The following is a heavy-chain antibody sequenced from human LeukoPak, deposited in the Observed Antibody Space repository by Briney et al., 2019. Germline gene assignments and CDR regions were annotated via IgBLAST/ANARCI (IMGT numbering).Heavy chain of an antibody. V-gene: IGHV4-59*12. Sequence: SETLSLTCTVSGGSISSYYWSWIRQPPGRGLEWIGYIYYSGSTNYNPSLKSRVTISVDRSKNQFSLKPSSVTAADTAVYYCARIAAAGPVHFDYWGQGTLVTVSS. CDR3: ARIAAAGPVHFDY. D-gene: IGHD6-13*01. J-gene: IGHJ4*02. CDR1: GGSISSYY. CDR2: IYYSGST.